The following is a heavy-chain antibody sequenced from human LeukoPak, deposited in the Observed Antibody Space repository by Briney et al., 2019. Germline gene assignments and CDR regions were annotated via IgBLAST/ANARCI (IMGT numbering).Heavy chain of an antibody. CDR3: ARVTEQQMPDY. J-gene: IGHJ4*02. Sequence: PSETLSLTCTVSGGSISSYYWSWIRQPPGKGLEWIGYISYSGSINYNPFLKSRVTISVDTSKNQFSLKLSSVTAADTAVYYCARVTEQQMPDYWGQGTLVTVSS. CDR2: ISYSGSI. V-gene: IGHV4-59*12. D-gene: IGHD6-13*01. CDR1: GGSISSYY.